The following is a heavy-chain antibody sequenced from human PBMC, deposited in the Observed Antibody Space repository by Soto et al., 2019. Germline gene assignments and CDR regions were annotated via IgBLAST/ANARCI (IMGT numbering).Heavy chain of an antibody. CDR3: ARRQGAHYDILTGYSPLYYYGMDV. J-gene: IGHJ6*02. Sequence: GESLKISCKGSGYSFTSYWIGWVRQMPGKGLEWMGIIYPGDSDTRYSPSFQGQVTISADKSISTAYLQWSSLKASDTAMYYCARRQGAHYDILTGYSPLYYYGMDVWGQGTTVTV. V-gene: IGHV5-51*01. D-gene: IGHD3-9*01. CDR1: GYSFTSYW. CDR2: IYPGDSDT.